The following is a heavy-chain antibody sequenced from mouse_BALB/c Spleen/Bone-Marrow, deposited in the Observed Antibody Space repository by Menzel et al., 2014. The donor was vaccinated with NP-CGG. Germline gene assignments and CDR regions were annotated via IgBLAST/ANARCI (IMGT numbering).Heavy chain of an antibody. Sequence: VQLQQSGPELAQPGASVKISCKASGYTFTSYDINWVKQRPGQGLEWIGWIYPGDGSTKYNEKFKGKATLTADKSSSTAYMQLSSLTSENSAVYFCTRSQSARLFRWFSYWGQGTLVTVSA. V-gene: IGHV1S56*01. CDR1: GYTFTSYD. CDR3: TRSQSARLFRWFSY. J-gene: IGHJ3*01. CDR2: IYPGDGST.